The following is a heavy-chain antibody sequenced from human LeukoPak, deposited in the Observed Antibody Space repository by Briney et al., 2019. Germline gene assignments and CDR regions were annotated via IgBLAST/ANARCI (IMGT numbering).Heavy chain of an antibody. D-gene: IGHD2-2*01. CDR3: AREIVVVPAATGDY. CDR2: ISSSSSYI. J-gene: IGHJ4*02. V-gene: IGHV3-21*01. Sequence: GGSLRLSCAASGFTFSSYSMNWVRQAPGKGLEWVSSISSSSSYIYYADSVKGRFTISRDNAKDSLYLQMNSLRAEDTAVYYCAREIVVVPAATGDYWGQGTLVTVSS. CDR1: GFTFSSYS.